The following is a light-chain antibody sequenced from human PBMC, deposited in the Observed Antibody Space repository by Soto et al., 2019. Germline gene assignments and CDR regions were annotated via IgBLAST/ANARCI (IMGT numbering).Light chain of an antibody. CDR1: QDIRTF. Sequence: DIQMTQSPTSLSASVGDRVTITCRASQDIRTFVAWYQQKPGTAPKLLIYAASTLQSGVPSRFSGSGSGTDFTLTINSLQPEDVATYSCQKYSSVPVFGPGTKVEIK. CDR3: QKYSSVPV. CDR2: AAS. V-gene: IGKV1-27*01. J-gene: IGKJ3*01.